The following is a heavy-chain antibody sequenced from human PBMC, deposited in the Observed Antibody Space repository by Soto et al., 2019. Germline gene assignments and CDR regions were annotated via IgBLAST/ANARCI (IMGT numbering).Heavy chain of an antibody. J-gene: IGHJ3*02. CDR1: GFTFSDYY. Sequence: QVQLVESGGGLVKPGGSLRLSCAASGFTFSDYYMSWIRQAPGKGLEWVSYISHGSTTIYYTDSVKGRFTISRDNAKNSLYLQMNRLRAEGTGVYYCARDRAYADDFDTWGQGTMVTVPS. CDR3: ARDRAYADDFDT. CDR2: ISHGSTTI. V-gene: IGHV3-11*01. D-gene: IGHD5-12*01.